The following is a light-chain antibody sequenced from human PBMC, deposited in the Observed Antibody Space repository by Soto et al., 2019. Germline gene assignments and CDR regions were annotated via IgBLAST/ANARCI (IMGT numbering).Light chain of an antibody. CDR3: QKYNSAPHT. V-gene: IGKV1-27*01. CDR2: AAS. J-gene: IGKJ2*01. CDR1: PAIANF. Sequence: DIQMTQSPSSLSASVGDRVTITCRASPAIANFLAWYQQKPGKVPRLLIYAASTLQSGVPSRFSGSGSGTDFTLTISSLQPEDVATYYCQKYNSAPHTFGQGTKLEFK.